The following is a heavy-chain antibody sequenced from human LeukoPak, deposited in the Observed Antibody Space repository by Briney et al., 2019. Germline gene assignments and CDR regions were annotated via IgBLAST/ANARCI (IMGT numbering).Heavy chain of an antibody. D-gene: IGHD3-10*02. J-gene: IGHJ5*02. V-gene: IGHV3-48*03. CDR1: GFTFSHYE. CDR2: ISGSGGTI. Sequence: PGGSLRLSCIGSGFTFSHYEMNWVRQAPGKGLEWVSYISGSGGTIYYADSVKGRFTISRDNAKNSLYLQVNSLRAEDTAVYYCARADVGPFDPWGQGTLVTVSS. CDR3: ARADVGPFDP.